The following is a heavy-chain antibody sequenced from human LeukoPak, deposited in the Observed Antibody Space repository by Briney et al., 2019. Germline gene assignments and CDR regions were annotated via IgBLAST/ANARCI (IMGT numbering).Heavy chain of an antibody. V-gene: IGHV3-23*01. CDR2: ITISGGTP. Sequence: GRSLRLSCVASGFAFRNNAMSWVRQAPGKGLEWVSRITISGGTPNTADSVKGRFTISRNNSKNTPYLQMNSLRAEDTAIYYCASYYGSSAYYPFDYWGRGTLVTVLS. D-gene: IGHD3-22*01. J-gene: IGHJ4*02. CDR3: ASYYGSSAYYPFDY. CDR1: GFAFRNNA.